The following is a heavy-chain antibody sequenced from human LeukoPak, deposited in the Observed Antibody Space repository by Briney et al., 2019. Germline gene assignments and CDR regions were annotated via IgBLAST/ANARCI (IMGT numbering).Heavy chain of an antibody. CDR3: ANVAGVSSGAFDY. V-gene: IGHV3-30*02. D-gene: IGHD3-22*01. CDR1: GFTFSSYG. CDR2: IRYDGNNK. Sequence: PGGSLRLSCAASGFTFSSYGMHWVRQAPGKGLEWVAFIRYDGNNKNYADSVKGRFTISRDNSKNTLYLQMNSLRAEDTAVYYRANVAGVSSGAFDYWGQGTLVTVSS. J-gene: IGHJ4*02.